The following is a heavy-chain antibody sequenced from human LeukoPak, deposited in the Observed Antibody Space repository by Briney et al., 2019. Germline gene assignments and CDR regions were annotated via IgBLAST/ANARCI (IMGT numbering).Heavy chain of an antibody. CDR3: ARGVTGIYYYYYMDV. CDR1: GYTFTGYY. CDR2: INPNSGDT. J-gene: IGHJ6*03. V-gene: IGHV1-2*02. Sequence: ASVKVSCKASGYTFTGYYMHWVRQAPGQGLEWMGWINPNSGDTNYAQKFQDRVTMTRDTSISTAYMELSRLRSDDTAVYYRARGVTGIYYYYYMDVWGKGTTVTVSS. D-gene: IGHD6-13*01.